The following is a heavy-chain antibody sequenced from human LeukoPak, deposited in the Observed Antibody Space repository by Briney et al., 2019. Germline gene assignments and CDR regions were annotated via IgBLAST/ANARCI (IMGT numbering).Heavy chain of an antibody. CDR3: ARRYSSGWYLLDY. CDR1: GGSISSYY. J-gene: IGHJ4*02. D-gene: IGHD6-19*01. Sequence: SETLSLTCTVSGGSISSYYWSWIRRPPGKGLEWIGYIYYSGSTNYNPSLKSRVTISVDTSKNQFSLKLSSVTAADTAVYYCARRYSSGWYLLDYWGQGTLVTVSS. V-gene: IGHV4-59*01. CDR2: IYYSGST.